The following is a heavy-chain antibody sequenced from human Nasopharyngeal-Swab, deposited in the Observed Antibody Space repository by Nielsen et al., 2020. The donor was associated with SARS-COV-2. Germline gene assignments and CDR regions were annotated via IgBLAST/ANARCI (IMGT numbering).Heavy chain of an antibody. CDR3: ARIKSGPYSSLYYYGLDV. D-gene: IGHD1-26*01. CDR2: ISHSGST. V-gene: IGHV4-34*01. J-gene: IGHJ6*02. CDR1: GGSFNSYY. Sequence: GSLRLSCAFHGGSFNSYYWTWIRQSPGKVLEWIGEISHSGSTKYNPSLKSRLTISVDTSNNQFSLKLTSVTAADTGVYYCARIKSGPYSSLYYYGLDVWGPGTTVTVS.